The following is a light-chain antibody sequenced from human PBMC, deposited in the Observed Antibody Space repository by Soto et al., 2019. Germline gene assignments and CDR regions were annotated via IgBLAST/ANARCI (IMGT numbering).Light chain of an antibody. CDR1: RSVSNY. CDR2: DAS. V-gene: IGKV3-11*01. CDR3: QQRSNWL. J-gene: IGKJ3*01. Sequence: ENVLTQSPATLSLSPGERATLSCRASRSVSNYVAWYQQKPGQAPRLLIYDASNRATGIPARFSGSGSGTDFTLTISSLEPEDLAVYYCQQRSNWLFGPGTKVDIK.